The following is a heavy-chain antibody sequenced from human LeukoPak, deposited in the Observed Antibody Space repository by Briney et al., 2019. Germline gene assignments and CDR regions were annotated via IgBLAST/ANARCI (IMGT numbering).Heavy chain of an antibody. Sequence: GGSQRLSCAASGFIFSNYAMSWVRQVPGRGLEWVSTISSRGDSTYVADSVKGRFTISRDNSKNSLYLQMNTVRAEDTAVYYCVKGPRPDITVAHTVENWGQGTLVTVSS. CDR1: GFIFSNYA. D-gene: IGHD6-19*01. V-gene: IGHV3-23*01. J-gene: IGHJ4*02. CDR3: VKGPRPDITVAHTVEN. CDR2: ISSRGDST.